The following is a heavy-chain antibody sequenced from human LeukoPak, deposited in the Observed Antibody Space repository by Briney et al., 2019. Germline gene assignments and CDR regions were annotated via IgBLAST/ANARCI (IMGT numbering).Heavy chain of an antibody. D-gene: IGHD6-19*01. V-gene: IGHV3-23*01. CDR3: TRTHINGWCFDS. CDR2: ITFDGGNT. J-gene: IGHJ4*02. CDR1: GFXFSHYA. Sequence: GGSPRLSCAASGFXFSHYAISWVRQAPGKGLEWVSIITFDGGNTYYSSVKGRFTISRDNSKNTLYLQMSGLGAEDTAVYYCTRTHINGWCFDSWGQGTLVTVSS.